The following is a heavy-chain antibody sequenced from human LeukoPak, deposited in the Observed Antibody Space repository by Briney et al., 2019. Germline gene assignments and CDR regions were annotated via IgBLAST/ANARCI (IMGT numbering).Heavy chain of an antibody. Sequence: PSETLSLTCTVSGGSISSGGYYWSWIRQHPGKGLEWIGYIYYSGSTNYNPSLKSRATISVDTSKNQFSLKLSSVTAADTAVYYCARDAAAGPFYYYYYMDVWGKGTTVTVSS. CDR3: ARDAAAGPFYYYYYMDV. CDR1: GGSISSGGYY. CDR2: IYYSGST. J-gene: IGHJ6*03. V-gene: IGHV4-61*08. D-gene: IGHD6-13*01.